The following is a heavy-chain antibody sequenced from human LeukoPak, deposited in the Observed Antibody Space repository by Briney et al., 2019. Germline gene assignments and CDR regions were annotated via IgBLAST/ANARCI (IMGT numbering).Heavy chain of an antibody. J-gene: IGHJ5*02. CDR2: INPNSGGT. D-gene: IGHD3-22*01. CDR3: ARLPSHYDSSGGYNWFDP. Sequence: ASVTVSFTASGYTFTGYYMHWVRQAPGQGLEWMGWINPNSGGTNYAQKFQGRVTMTRDTSISTAYMELSRLRSDDTAVYYCARLPSHYDSSGGYNWFDPWGQGTLVTVSS. V-gene: IGHV1-2*02. CDR1: GYTFTGYY.